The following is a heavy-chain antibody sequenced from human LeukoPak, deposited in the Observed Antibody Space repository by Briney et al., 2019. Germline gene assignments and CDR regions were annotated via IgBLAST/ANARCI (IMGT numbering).Heavy chain of an antibody. V-gene: IGHV1-2*02. D-gene: IGHD2-2*02. CDR3: AQTGVPAAIDPLPTN. Sequence: GASVKVSCKASGYTFTGYYMHWVRQAPGQGLEWMGWINPNSGGTNYAQKFQGRVTMTRDTSISTAYMELSRLRSDDTAVYYCAQTGVPAAIDPLPTNWGQGTLVTVSS. CDR2: INPNSGGT. CDR1: GYTFTGYY. J-gene: IGHJ4*02.